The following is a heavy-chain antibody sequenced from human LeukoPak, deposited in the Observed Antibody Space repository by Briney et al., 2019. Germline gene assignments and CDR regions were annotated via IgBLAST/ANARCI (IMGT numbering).Heavy chain of an antibody. Sequence: SETLSLTCTVSGGSISSSSYYWGWIRQPPGKGLEWIGSIYYSGNTYYNPSLKSRVTISVDTSKNQFSLRLSSVTAADTAVYYCANSDSTFDYWGQGTLVTVSS. CDR1: GGSISSSSYY. J-gene: IGHJ4*02. V-gene: IGHV4-39*07. D-gene: IGHD1-26*01. CDR2: IYYSGNT. CDR3: ANSDSTFDY.